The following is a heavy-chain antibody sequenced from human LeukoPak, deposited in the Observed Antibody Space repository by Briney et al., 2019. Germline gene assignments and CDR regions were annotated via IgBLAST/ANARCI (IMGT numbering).Heavy chain of an antibody. D-gene: IGHD6-19*01. Sequence: GGPLRLSCAASGFTFSSYAMHWVRQAPGKGLEWVAVISYDGSNKYYADSVKGRFTISRDNSKNTLYLQMNSLRAEDTAVYYCARGILSVAVAGTDYWGQGTLVTVSS. CDR2: ISYDGSNK. CDR3: ARGILSVAVAGTDY. V-gene: IGHV3-30*04. CDR1: GFTFSSYA. J-gene: IGHJ4*02.